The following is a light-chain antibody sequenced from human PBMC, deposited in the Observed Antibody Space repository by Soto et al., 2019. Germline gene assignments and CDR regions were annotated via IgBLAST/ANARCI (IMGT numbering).Light chain of an antibody. J-gene: IGKJ1*01. CDR2: DTS. CDR1: QSVSRY. V-gene: IGKV3-20*01. Sequence: EIVLTQSPATLSLSPGERATLSCRASQSVSRYLAWFQQKPGQAPRLLIYDTSNRATGIPARFSGSRSGTDFTLTISRLEPEDFAVYYCRQYGSSPTFGQGTRWIS. CDR3: RQYGSSPT.